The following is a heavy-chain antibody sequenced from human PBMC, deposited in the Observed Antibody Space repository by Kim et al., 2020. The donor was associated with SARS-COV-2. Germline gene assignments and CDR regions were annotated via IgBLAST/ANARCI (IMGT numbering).Heavy chain of an antibody. D-gene: IGHD3-10*01. V-gene: IGHV3-48*03. CDR1: GFTFSSYE. J-gene: IGHJ6*02. CDR3: ARRVNYYGSGSYYNWVWGYYYYYGMDV. Sequence: GGSLRLSCAASGFTFSSYEMNWVRQAPGKGLEWVSYISSSGSTIYYADSVKGRFTISRDNAKNSLYLQMNSLRAEDTAVYYCARRVNYYGSGSYYNWVWGYYYYYGMDVWGQGTTVTVSS. CDR2: ISSSGSTI.